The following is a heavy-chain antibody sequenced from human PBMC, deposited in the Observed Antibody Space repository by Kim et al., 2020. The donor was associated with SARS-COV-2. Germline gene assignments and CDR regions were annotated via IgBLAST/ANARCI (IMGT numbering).Heavy chain of an antibody. V-gene: IGHV3-43*01. J-gene: IGHJ6*02. D-gene: IGHD6-13*01. CDR3: RRGYSSSCGMDV. CDR2: ISWDGGST. CDR1: GFTFDDYT. Sequence: GGSLRLSCAASGFTFDDYTMHWVRQAPGKGLEWVSLISWDGGSTYYADSVKGRFTISRDNSKNSLYLQINSLRTEDTALYYCRRGYSSSCGMDVWGQGTTVTVFS.